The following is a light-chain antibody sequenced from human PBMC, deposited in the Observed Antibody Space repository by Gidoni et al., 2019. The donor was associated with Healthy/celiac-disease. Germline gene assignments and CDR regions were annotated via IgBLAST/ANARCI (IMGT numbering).Light chain of an antibody. CDR2: DAS. V-gene: IGKV1-5*01. Sequence: DIQQTQSPSTLSASVGDRVTITCRASQSISSWLAWYQQKPGKAPKLLIYDASSLESGVPSRFSGSGSGTEFTLTISSLQPDDFATYYCQQYNSYSRTFXXXTKLEIK. J-gene: IGKJ2*01. CDR3: QQYNSYSRT. CDR1: QSISSW.